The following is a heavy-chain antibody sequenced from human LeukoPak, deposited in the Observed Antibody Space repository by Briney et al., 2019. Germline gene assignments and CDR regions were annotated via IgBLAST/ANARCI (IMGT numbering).Heavy chain of an antibody. V-gene: IGHV1-3*01. Sequence: ASVKVSCKASGYTFTSYAMHWVRQAPGQRLEWMGWINAGNGNTKYSQKFQGRVTMTRDTSISTAYMELSRLRSDDTAVYYCAREQDIVVVPAAIMGYWGQGTLVTVSS. D-gene: IGHD2-2*01. CDR1: GYTFTSYA. CDR2: INAGNGNT. J-gene: IGHJ4*02. CDR3: AREQDIVVVPAAIMGY.